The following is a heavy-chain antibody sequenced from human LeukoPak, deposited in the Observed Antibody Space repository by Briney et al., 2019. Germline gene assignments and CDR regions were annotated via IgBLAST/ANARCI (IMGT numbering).Heavy chain of an antibody. V-gene: IGHV5-51*01. CDR2: IYPGDSDT. CDR3: ARSGYPGDRVSDGFDV. Sequence: GESLKISCKGSGYMFTRYWIGWVRQMPGKGLEWMGIIYPGDSDTRYRPSFQGQATISADESISAAFLQCSSLKASENAIYYCARSGYPGDRVSDGFDVWGQGTMVTVSS. J-gene: IGHJ3*01. CDR1: GYMFTRYW. D-gene: IGHD3-3*01.